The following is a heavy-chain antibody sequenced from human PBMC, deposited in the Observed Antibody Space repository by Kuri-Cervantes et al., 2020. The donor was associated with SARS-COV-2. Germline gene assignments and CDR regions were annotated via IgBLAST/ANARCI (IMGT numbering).Heavy chain of an antibody. D-gene: IGHD3-22*01. CDR2: INHSGST. CDR3: AREFRYYDSSGYYGHAFDI. CDR1: GGSFSSSY. Sequence: SQTLSLTCAVYGGSFSSSYWGWIRQPPGKGLEWIGEINHSGSTNYNPSLKSRVTISVDTSKNQFSLKLSSVTAADTAVYYCAREFRYYDSSGYYGHAFDIWGQGTMVTVSS. V-gene: IGHV4-34*01. J-gene: IGHJ3*02.